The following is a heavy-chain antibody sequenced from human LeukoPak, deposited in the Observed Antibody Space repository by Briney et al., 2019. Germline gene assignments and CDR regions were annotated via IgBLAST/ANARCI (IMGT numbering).Heavy chain of an antibody. Sequence: SETLSLTCTVSGGSISNGDYYWSWIRQPPGQGLEWIGYIYYSGSTYYKSSLKSRVSISVDTSKNQFSLKLSSVIAADTAVYYCARFSYDSSGYYLLDYWGQGILVTVSS. D-gene: IGHD3-22*01. CDR1: GGSISNGDYY. J-gene: IGHJ4*02. CDR3: ARFSYDSSGYYLLDY. V-gene: IGHV4-30-4*01. CDR2: IYYSGST.